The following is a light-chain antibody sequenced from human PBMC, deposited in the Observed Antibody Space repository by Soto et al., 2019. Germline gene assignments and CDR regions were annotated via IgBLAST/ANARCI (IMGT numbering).Light chain of an antibody. J-gene: IGLJ3*02. Sequence: QSALTQPPSASGSPGQSVTISCTGTSSDVGTYNYVSWYQQHPGKAPKLMIYEVSQRPSGVPDRFSGSKSGNTASLIVSGLQAEDEADYYCSSYAGSNKLVFGGGTKLTVL. CDR2: EVS. CDR1: SSDVGTYNY. CDR3: SSYAGSNKLV. V-gene: IGLV2-8*01.